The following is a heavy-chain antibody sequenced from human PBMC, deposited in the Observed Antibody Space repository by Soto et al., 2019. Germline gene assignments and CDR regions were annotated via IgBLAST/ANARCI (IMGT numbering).Heavy chain of an antibody. CDR3: AKDHLAEQWLVRPYYFDY. CDR1: GFTFSSYA. D-gene: IGHD6-19*01. CDR2: ISGSGGST. Sequence: PGGSLRLSCAASGFTFSSYAMSWVRQAPGKGLEWVSAISGSGGSTYYADSVKGRFTISSDNSKNTLYLQMNSLRAEDTAVYYCAKDHLAEQWLVRPYYFDYWGQGTLVTVPQ. J-gene: IGHJ4*02. V-gene: IGHV3-23*01.